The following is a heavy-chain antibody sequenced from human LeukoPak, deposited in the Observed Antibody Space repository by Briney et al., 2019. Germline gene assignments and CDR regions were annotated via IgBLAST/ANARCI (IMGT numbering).Heavy chain of an antibody. V-gene: IGHV3-74*01. D-gene: IGHD3-10*01. Sequence: GSLRFSCAASGFTSSSYWMHWVRQAPGKGLVWVSRINSDGSSTSFADSVKGRFTISRDNAKNTLHLQMNSLRAEDTAVYYCARGYYGFDYWGQGTLVTVSS. CDR1: GFTSSSYW. J-gene: IGHJ4*02. CDR2: INSDGSST. CDR3: ARGYYGFDY.